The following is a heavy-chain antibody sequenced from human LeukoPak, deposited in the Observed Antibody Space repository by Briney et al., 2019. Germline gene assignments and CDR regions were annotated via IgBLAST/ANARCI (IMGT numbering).Heavy chain of an antibody. D-gene: IGHD5-18*01. CDR1: EFTFSSYG. V-gene: IGHV3-30*18. Sequence: GGSLRLSCAASEFTFSSYGMHWVRQAPGKGLDWVAVISNDGSKKYYADSVKGRFTISRDNSKNTLSLQVSSLRTEDTAVYYCAKDRYSYAFEYSDSWGQGTLVTVSS. CDR2: ISNDGSKK. J-gene: IGHJ4*02. CDR3: AKDRYSYAFEYSDS.